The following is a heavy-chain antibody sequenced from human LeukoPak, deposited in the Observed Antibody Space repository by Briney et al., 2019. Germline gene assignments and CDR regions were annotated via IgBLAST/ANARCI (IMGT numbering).Heavy chain of an antibody. D-gene: IGHD6-19*01. Sequence: PGGSLSLSCAASGFTFSSYWMNWVRQVPGKGLVWVSRIASDGNNRDYADSVKGRFTISRDNAKNTLYLQMNSLRVEDTAVYYCARGEAVTFDYWGQGTLVTVSS. V-gene: IGHV3-74*01. CDR3: ARGEAVTFDY. CDR1: GFTFSSYW. CDR2: IASDGNNR. J-gene: IGHJ4*02.